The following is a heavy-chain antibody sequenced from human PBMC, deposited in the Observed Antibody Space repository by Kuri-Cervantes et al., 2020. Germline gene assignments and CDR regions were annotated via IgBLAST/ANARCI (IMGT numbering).Heavy chain of an antibody. D-gene: IGHD3-22*01. Sequence: GESLKISCTASGFIFSNYAMHWVRQAPGKGLEWVAVISYGGNNKYYADSVKGRFTMSRDNAKNSLFLQMNTLRAEDTAVYYCARDSWYYGTTGYYGFDFWGQGTLVTVSS. CDR3: ARDSWYYGTTGYYGFDF. CDR2: ISYGGNNK. J-gene: IGHJ4*02. CDR1: GFIFSNYA. V-gene: IGHV3-30-3*01.